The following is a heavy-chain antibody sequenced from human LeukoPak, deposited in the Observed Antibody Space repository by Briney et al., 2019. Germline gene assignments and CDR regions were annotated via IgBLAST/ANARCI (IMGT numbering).Heavy chain of an antibody. CDR1: GGSIIVYY. J-gene: IGHJ4*02. CDR2: IETSGST. D-gene: IGHD4/OR15-4a*01. V-gene: IGHV4-4*07. CDR3: ARDRDYAAENYCDS. Sequence: PLETLSLTCTVSGGSIIVYYWSWIRRPAGKGLEWIGRIETSGSTNYNPSLMCRVAIPSDVSKNQSPLIFNSVTSSHTTGLYCARDRDYAAENYCDSWGQGTLVTVSS.